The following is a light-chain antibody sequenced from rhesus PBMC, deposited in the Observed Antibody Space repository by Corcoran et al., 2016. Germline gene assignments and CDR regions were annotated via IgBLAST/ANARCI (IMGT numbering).Light chain of an antibody. V-gene: IGKV1-22*01. Sequence: DIQMTQSPSSLSASVGDTVTLTCRASQSISTGLDWYQQKQGKAPKLLFCKATNLQSGVPSRFSGSGSGTDFTLTIRGLQPEDFATYYGLQYSSSPYSFGQGTKVEIK. CDR3: LQYSSSPYS. J-gene: IGKJ2*01. CDR1: QSISTG. CDR2: KAT.